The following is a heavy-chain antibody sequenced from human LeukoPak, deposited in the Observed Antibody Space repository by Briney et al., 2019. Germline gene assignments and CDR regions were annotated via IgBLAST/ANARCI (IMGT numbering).Heavy chain of an antibody. CDR3: ASTNLSLWFGELTKTAYFDY. J-gene: IGHJ4*02. Sequence: SETLSLTCAVYGGYFTGYYWSWIRQPPGKGLEWIGEINHSGSTNYNPSLKSRVTISVDTSKNQFSLKLSSVTAADTAVYYCASTNLSLWFGELTKTAYFDYWGQGTLISVSS. CDR1: GGYFTGYY. CDR2: INHSGST. D-gene: IGHD3-10*01. V-gene: IGHV4-34*01.